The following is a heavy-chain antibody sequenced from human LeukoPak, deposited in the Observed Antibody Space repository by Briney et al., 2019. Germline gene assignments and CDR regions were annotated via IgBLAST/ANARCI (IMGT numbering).Heavy chain of an antibody. CDR3: ARAVVAANVPNWFDP. D-gene: IGHD2-15*01. Sequence: ASVKVSCKASGYTFTSYYMHWVRQAPGQGLEWMGIINPSGGSTSYAQKFQGRVTMTRDMSTSTVYMELSSPRSEDTAVYYCARAVVAANVPNWFDPWGQGTLVTVSS. CDR2: INPSGGST. V-gene: IGHV1-46*01. CDR1: GYTFTSYY. J-gene: IGHJ5*02.